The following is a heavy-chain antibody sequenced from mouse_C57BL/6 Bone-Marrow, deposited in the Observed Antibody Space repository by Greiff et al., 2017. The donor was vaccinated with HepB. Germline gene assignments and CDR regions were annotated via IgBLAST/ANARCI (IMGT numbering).Heavy chain of an antibody. Sequence: QVQLKESGPGLVQPSQRLSITCTVSGFSLTSYGVHWVRQSPGKGLEWLGVIWSGGSTDYNAAFISRLSIRKDNSKSQVFFKMNSLQADDTAIYYCARNYYYGSSYAMDYWGQGTSVTVSS. V-gene: IGHV2-2*01. CDR1: GFSLTSYG. CDR2: IWSGGST. D-gene: IGHD1-1*01. CDR3: ARNYYYGSSYAMDY. J-gene: IGHJ4*01.